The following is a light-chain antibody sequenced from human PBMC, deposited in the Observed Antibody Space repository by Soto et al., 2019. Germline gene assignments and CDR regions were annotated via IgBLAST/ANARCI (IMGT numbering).Light chain of an antibody. CDR2: GAS. V-gene: IGKV1-9*01. Sequence: DIQLTQSPSSLSACVRDRVTITCRASQAIINYLAWYQQKPGKAPQLLIYGASTLQSGVPSRFSGSGSGTHFTLTVSSLQPEDFATYYCQQLFIYPPTFGPGTKVDI. CDR3: QQLFIYPPT. J-gene: IGKJ3*01. CDR1: QAIINY.